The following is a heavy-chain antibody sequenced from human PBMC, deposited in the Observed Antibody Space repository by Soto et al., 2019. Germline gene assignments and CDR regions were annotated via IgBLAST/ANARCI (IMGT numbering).Heavy chain of an antibody. D-gene: IGHD6-19*01. J-gene: IGHJ4*02. V-gene: IGHV1-46*01. CDR3: AREMALAVAGTGGDY. CDR1: GYTFTSYY. CDR2: INPSGGST. Sequence: GASVKVSCKASGYTFTSYYMHWVRQAPGQGLEWMGIINPSGGSTSYAQKFQGRVTMTRDTSTSTVYMELSSLRSEDTAVYYCAREMALAVAGTGGDYWGQGTLVTVSS.